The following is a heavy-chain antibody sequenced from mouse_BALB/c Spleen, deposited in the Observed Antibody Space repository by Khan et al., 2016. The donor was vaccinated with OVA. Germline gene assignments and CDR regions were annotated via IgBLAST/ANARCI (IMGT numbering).Heavy chain of an antibody. J-gene: IGHJ2*01. V-gene: IGHV1S136*01. CDR1: GYTFTTYV. Sequence: FQLVQSGPELVKPGASVKMSCKASGYTFTTYVIHWMKQKPGQGLEWIGYIYPYNDDTKYNEKFRGRATLTSDKSSSTAYMELSSLTSEDSAVDFCAGTYRSAVYFDYWGQGTPLIVSS. CDR2: IYPYNDDT. CDR3: AGTYRSAVYFDY. D-gene: IGHD2-14*01.